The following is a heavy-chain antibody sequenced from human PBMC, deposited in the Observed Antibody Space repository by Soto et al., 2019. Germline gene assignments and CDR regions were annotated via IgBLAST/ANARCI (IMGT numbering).Heavy chain of an antibody. CDR3: ALSHTVTTDY. J-gene: IGHJ4*02. CDR1: GLTFSSYW. D-gene: IGHD4-17*01. CDR2: INSDGSST. Sequence: EVQLVESGGGLVQPGGSLRLSCAASGLTFSSYWMHWVRQAPGEGLVWVSRINSDGSSTSYADSVKGRFTISRDNAKNTLYLQMNSLRAEDTAVYYCALSHTVTTDYWGQGTLVTVSS. V-gene: IGHV3-74*01.